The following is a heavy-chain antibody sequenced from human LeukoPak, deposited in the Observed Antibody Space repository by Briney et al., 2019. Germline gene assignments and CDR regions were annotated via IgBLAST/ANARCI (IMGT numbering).Heavy chain of an antibody. V-gene: IGHV1-8*01. Sequence: GASVKVSCKASGYTFTSYDINWVRQATGQGLEWMGWMNPSSGNKGYAQKFQGRVTMTRNTSISTAYMELSSLRSEDTAVYYCARELDTAMVEDDAFDIWGQGTMVTVSS. J-gene: IGHJ3*02. D-gene: IGHD5-18*01. CDR2: MNPSSGNK. CDR1: GYTFTSYD. CDR3: ARELDTAMVEDDAFDI.